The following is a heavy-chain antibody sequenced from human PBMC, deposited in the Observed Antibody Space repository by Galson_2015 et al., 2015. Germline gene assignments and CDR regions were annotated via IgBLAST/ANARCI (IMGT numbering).Heavy chain of an antibody. V-gene: IGHV1-69*13. Sequence: SVKVSCKASGGTSKNYAINWVRQAPGQGLEWVGGIIPIFDTTNYAQRFQGRVNFTADESTSTVYMELSSLRSEDTAMYFCARYPTSYYDSENSVDRGQGTLVTVSS. J-gene: IGHJ4*02. CDR1: GGTSKNYA. CDR2: IIPIFDTT. D-gene: IGHD3-16*01. CDR3: ARYPTSYYDSENSVD.